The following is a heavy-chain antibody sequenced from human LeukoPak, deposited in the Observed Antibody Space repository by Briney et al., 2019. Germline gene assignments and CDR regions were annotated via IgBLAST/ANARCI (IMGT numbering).Heavy chain of an antibody. CDR1: GFTFSSYW. CDR3: ARHDCASTKCPHDF. CDR2: IKQDGSEK. J-gene: IGHJ4*02. Sequence: PGGSLRLSCAASGFTFSSYWMCWVRQAPGKGLEWVANIKQDGSEKHYVDSVKGRFTISRDNAQNSLYLQMDSLRAEDTALYYCARHDCASTKCPHDFWGQGTLVTVS. V-gene: IGHV3-7*04. D-gene: IGHD2-2*01.